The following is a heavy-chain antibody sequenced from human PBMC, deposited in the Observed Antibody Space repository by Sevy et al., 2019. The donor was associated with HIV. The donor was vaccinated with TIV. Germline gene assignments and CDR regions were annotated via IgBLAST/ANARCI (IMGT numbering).Heavy chain of an antibody. CDR1: GFTFSSYS. J-gene: IGHJ3*02. Sequence: GGSLRLSCAASGFTFSSYSMNWVRQAPGKGLEWVSSISSSSSYIYYADSVKGGFTISRDNAKNSLYLQMNSLRAEDTDVYYCARDLDYGDYVCAFDIWGQGTMVTVSS. CDR3: ARDLDYGDYVCAFDI. D-gene: IGHD4-17*01. V-gene: IGHV3-21*01. CDR2: ISSSSSYI.